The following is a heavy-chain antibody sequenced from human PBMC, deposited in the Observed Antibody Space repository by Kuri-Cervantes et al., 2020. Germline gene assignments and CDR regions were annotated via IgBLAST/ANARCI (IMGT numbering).Heavy chain of an antibody. D-gene: IGHD6-19*01. Sequence: GESLKISCAASGFTFNSYWMSWVRQAPGKGLEWVAYIKQDGSEKYHVDSVKGRFTISRDNAKNSLYLRMNSLRAEDTAVYYCARSPRYSSGWMPYSYYYYIDVWGKGTTVTVSS. CDR2: IKQDGSEK. CDR3: ARSPRYSSGWMPYSYYYYIDV. V-gene: IGHV3-7*01. J-gene: IGHJ6*03. CDR1: GFTFNSYW.